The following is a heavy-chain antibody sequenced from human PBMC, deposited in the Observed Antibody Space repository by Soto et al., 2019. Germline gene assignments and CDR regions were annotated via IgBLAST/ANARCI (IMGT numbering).Heavy chain of an antibody. CDR3: ASSSDIVLMIYATFDS. CDR2: ISFDSDHV. J-gene: IGHJ4*02. V-gene: IGHV3-21*01. CDR1: GFTFNRHS. D-gene: IGHD2-8*01. Sequence: EVQLVESGVGLVRPGESLRLSCTPSGFTFNRHSLNWLRQAPGKGLEGVSAISFDSDHVYYADSVKGRFTISRDHAENSVYLQMNSLRAEDTAVYYCASSSDIVLMIYATFDSGGQGTLVTVSS.